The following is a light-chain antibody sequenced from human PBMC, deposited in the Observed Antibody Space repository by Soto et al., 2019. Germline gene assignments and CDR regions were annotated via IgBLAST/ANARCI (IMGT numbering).Light chain of an antibody. CDR1: QSISSW. J-gene: IGKJ1*01. CDR3: HQYYTYWT. CDR2: DAS. Sequence: IQMTKSPSTLSASVGHRVTISCRASQSISSWLAWYQQTPGKAPRLLIYDASKLESGVPSRFSGSGSGTEFTLTISSLQPEDFATYYCHQYYTYWTFAQGTKVDIK. V-gene: IGKV1-5*01.